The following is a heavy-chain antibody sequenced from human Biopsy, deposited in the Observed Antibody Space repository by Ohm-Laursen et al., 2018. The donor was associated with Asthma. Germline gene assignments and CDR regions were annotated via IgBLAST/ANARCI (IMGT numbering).Heavy chain of an antibody. J-gene: IGHJ6*02. D-gene: IGHD6-19*01. Sequence: GASVKVSCKAPGGTFSNFAISWVRQAPGQGLEWLGGIMTVFGTTNYAQKFQGRVTITADESTSTAHMEVTSLRSEDTAIYYCARCQVGYSSGWSLLLKKIYYSGMGVWGQGNAVTVSS. CDR1: GGTFSNFA. CDR3: ARCQVGYSSGWSLLLKKIYYSGMGV. CDR2: IMTVFGTT. V-gene: IGHV1-69*13.